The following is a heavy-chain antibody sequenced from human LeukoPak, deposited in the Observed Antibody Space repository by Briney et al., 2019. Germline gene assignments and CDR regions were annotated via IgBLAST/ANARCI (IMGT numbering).Heavy chain of an antibody. J-gene: IGHJ4*02. CDR2: INPNSGGT. CDR3: ARVWGRYCSSTSCSNDY. CDR1: GYTFTGYY. V-gene: IGHV1-2*02. Sequence: ASVKVSCKASGYTFTGYYMHWVRQAPGQGLEWMGWINPNSGGTNYAQKFQGRVTMTRDTSISTAYMELSRLRSDDTAVYYCARVWGRYCSSTSCSNDYWGQGTLVTVSS. D-gene: IGHD2-2*01.